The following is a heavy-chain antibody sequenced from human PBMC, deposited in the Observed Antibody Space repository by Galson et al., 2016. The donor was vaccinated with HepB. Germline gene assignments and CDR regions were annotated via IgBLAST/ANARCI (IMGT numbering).Heavy chain of an antibody. Sequence: ETLSLTCAVYGVSFSSYSWTWLRQPPGRGLEWIGEIDHRGVSHCNPSLKSRVTLSVDPSKTQFSLNVSSVTAADTAVYFCARSGVGGDNNWFDSWGQGTRVLVSS. D-gene: IGHD3-3*01. CDR2: IDHRGVS. CDR3: ARSGVGGDNNWFDS. CDR1: GVSFSSYS. V-gene: IGHV4-34*01. J-gene: IGHJ5*01.